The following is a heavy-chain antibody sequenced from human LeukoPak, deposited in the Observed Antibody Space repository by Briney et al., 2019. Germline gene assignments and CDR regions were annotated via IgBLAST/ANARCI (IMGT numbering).Heavy chain of an antibody. D-gene: IGHD3-16*01. CDR3: ARDGDDYTFDY. V-gene: IGHV3-21*01. CDR1: GFTVSSNY. Sequence: PGGSLRLSCAASGFTVSSNYMSWVRQAPGKGLEWVSPISSSSSYIYYADSVKGRFTISRDNAKNSLYLQMNSLRAEDTAVYYCARDGDDYTFDYWGQGTLVTVSS. CDR2: ISSSSSYI. J-gene: IGHJ4*02.